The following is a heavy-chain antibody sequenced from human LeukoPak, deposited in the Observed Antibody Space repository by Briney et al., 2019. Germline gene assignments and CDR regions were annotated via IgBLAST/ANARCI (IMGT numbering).Heavy chain of an antibody. CDR2: ISNDGSNQ. D-gene: IGHD3-22*01. Sequence: GRSLRLSCAASGFTFSSYGMHWVRQAPGKGLEWVAVISNDGSNQYYADSVKGRFTISRDNSKNTLYLQMNSLRAEDTAVYYCARVSRGAHPYYYDSSGYMDYWGQGTLVTVCS. V-gene: IGHV3-30*03. CDR3: ARVSRGAHPYYYDSSGYMDY. CDR1: GFTFSSYG. J-gene: IGHJ4*02.